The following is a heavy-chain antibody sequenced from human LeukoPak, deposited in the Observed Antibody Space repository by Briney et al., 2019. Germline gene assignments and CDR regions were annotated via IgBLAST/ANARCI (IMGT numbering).Heavy chain of an antibody. CDR1: GFTFSDYY. J-gene: IGHJ4*02. CDR3: ARRRYSYGNYYFDY. V-gene: IGHV3-11*03. D-gene: IGHD5-18*01. Sequence: GGSLRLSCAASGFTFSDYYMSWIRQAPGKGLEWVSCISGSSSYTNYADSVKGRFTISRDNAEKSLYLQMNSLRAEDTAVYYCARRRYSYGNYYFDYWGQGTLVAVSS. CDR2: ISGSSSYT.